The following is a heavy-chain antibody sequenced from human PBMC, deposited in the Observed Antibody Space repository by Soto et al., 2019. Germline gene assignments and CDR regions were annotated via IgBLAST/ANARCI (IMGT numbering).Heavy chain of an antibody. D-gene: IGHD3-22*01. J-gene: IGHJ6*02. CDR1: GGSISSGDYY. CDR2: IYYSGST. CDR3: ATDGYYYASSGSSRYYGMAV. V-gene: IGHV4-30-4*01. Sequence: SETLSLTCTVSGGSISSGDYYWSWIRQPPGKGLEWIGYIYYSGSTYYNPSLKSRVTISVDTSKNQFSLKLSSVTAADTAVYYCATDGYYYASSGSSRYYGMAVWGQGTTATASS.